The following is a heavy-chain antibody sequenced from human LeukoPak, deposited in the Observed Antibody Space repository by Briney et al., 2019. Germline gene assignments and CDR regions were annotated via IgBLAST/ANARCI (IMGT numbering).Heavy chain of an antibody. D-gene: IGHD5-18*01. CDR1: GYTFTSYG. CDR2: IIPIFGTA. Sequence: ASVKVSCKASGYTFTSYGISWVRQAPGQGLEWMGGIIPIFGTANYAQKFQGRVTITADESTSTAYMELSSPRSEDTAVYYCARESRGADTAMVSFLDYWGQGTLVTVSS. V-gene: IGHV1-69*13. CDR3: ARESRGADTAMVSFLDY. J-gene: IGHJ4*02.